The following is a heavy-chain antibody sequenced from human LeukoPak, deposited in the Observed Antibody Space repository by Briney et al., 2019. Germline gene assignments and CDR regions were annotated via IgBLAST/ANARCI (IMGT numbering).Heavy chain of an antibody. CDR1: SRSMSSYY. V-gene: IGHV4-59*01. J-gene: IGHJ4*02. CDR3: VRCSRELYYLDY. D-gene: IGHD2-15*01. Sequence: SETLSLTCTLSSRSMSSYYWRCVRQPPGKGLEWIGYIYYSGSTKYNPSLKSRVTISVDASKTQFSQKQNSVTAAETAVHYCVRCSRELYYLDYWGQGTLVTVSS. CDR2: IYYSGST.